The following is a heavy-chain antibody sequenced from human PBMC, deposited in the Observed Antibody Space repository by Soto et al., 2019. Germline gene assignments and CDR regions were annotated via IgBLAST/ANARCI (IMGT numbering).Heavy chain of an antibody. Sequence: SETLSLTCTVSGGSINDLAYYWGWIRQPPGKGLEWIGTVYHNENTYYNPSLKSRVTISVDTAKNQFSLNLRSVTAADTAIYFCARRERYYGSPGWFDPWGQGALVTVSS. D-gene: IGHD3-16*01. CDR3: ARRERYYGSPGWFDP. CDR1: GGSINDLAYY. V-gene: IGHV4-39*01. CDR2: VYHNENT. J-gene: IGHJ5*02.